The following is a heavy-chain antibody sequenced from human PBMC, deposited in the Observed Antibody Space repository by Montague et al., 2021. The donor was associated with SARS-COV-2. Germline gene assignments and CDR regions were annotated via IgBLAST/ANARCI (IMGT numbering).Heavy chain of an antibody. D-gene: IGHD3-10*01. CDR1: GFSLTTSRVG. Sequence: PALVKPTQTLTLTCTFSGFSLTTSRVGVGWIRQPPGKPLEWLALIYWDDDKRYSPSLKSRLTITKDTSKNQVVLAITNMDPVDTATYFFAHGGVYGSGGYFDYWGQGTLVTVSS. V-gene: IGHV2-5*02. CDR3: AHGGVYGSGGYFDY. CDR2: IYWDDDK. J-gene: IGHJ4*02.